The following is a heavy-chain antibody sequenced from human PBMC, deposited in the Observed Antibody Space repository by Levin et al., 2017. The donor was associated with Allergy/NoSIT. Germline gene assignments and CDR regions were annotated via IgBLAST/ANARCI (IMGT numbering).Heavy chain of an antibody. CDR1: GFTFSSSA. Sequence: GGSLRLSCAASGFTFSSSAMSWVRQAPGKRLEWVSAISTSSDYIFYADSVKGRFTISRDNSKNRLYLQMSSLRVEDKAVYFCAKGGLQLGYSFDSWGQGALVTVSS. CDR3: AKGGLQLGYSFDS. D-gene: IGHD6-13*01. V-gene: IGHV3-23*01. CDR2: ISTSSDYI. J-gene: IGHJ4*02.